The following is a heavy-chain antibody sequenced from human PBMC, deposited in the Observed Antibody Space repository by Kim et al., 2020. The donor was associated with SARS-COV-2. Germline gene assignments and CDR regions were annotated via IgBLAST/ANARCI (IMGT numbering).Heavy chain of an antibody. J-gene: IGHJ4*02. V-gene: IGHV3-30-3*01. CDR1: GFTFSSYA. D-gene: IGHD6-19*01. CDR2: ISYDGSNK. CDR3: ARDLAEDRGGLDY. Sequence: GGSLRLSCAASGFTFSSYAMHWVRQAPGKGLEWVAVISYDGSNKYYADSVKGRFTISRDNSKNTLYLQMTSLRAEDTAVYYCARDLAEDRGGLDYWGRGT.